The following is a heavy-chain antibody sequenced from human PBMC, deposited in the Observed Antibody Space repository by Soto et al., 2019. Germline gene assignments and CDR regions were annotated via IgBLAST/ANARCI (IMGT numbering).Heavy chain of an antibody. CDR1: GGSFSGYY. Sequence: SETLSLTCGVYGGSFSGYYGSWIRQPPGKGLEWIGEINHSGSTNYNPSLKSRVTISVDTSKNQFSLKLSSVTAADTAVYYCARVLHDYSITRNGYYYGMDVWGQGTTVTVSS. V-gene: IGHV4-34*01. J-gene: IGHJ6*02. CDR3: ARVLHDYSITRNGYYYGMDV. D-gene: IGHD4-4*01. CDR2: INHSGST.